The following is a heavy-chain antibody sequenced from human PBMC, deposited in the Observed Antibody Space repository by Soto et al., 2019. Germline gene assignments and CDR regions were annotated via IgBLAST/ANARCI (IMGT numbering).Heavy chain of an antibody. J-gene: IGHJ3*02. CDR3: ARGADHCEVGATEGDAFDI. D-gene: IGHD1-26*01. CDR2: IIPIFGTA. Sequence: QVQLVQSGAEVKKPGSSVKVSCKASGGTFSSYAISWVRQAPGQGLEWMGGIIPIFGTANYAQKFQGRVTITADESTSTAYMELSSLRSEDTAVYYCARGADHCEVGATEGDAFDIWGQGTMVTVSS. V-gene: IGHV1-69*01. CDR1: GGTFSSYA.